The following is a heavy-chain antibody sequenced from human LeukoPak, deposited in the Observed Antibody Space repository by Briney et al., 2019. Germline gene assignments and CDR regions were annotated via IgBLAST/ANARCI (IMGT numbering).Heavy chain of an antibody. D-gene: IGHD1-26*01. J-gene: IGHJ4*02. Sequence: GGSLRLSCAASGFTFSSYAMSWVRQVPEKGLEWVSSISGSGGITYYADSVKGRFTISSDNSKNTLYLQMNSLRAEDTAIYYCAKRGAEVGATVAPGDYWGQGTLVTVSS. CDR3: AKRGAEVGATVAPGDY. V-gene: IGHV3-23*01. CDR1: GFTFSSYA. CDR2: ISGSGGIT.